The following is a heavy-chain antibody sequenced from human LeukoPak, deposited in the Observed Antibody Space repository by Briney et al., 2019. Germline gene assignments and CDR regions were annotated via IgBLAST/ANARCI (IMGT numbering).Heavy chain of an antibody. CDR3: AREDGVPDCFDY. J-gene: IGHJ4*01. V-gene: IGHV3-30*04. D-gene: IGHD3-3*01. CDR1: GFTFSSYA. CDR2: ISYDGSNK. Sequence: PGRSLRLSCAASGFTFSSYAMHWVRQAPGKGLEWVAVISYDGSNKYYADSVKGRFTISRDNSKNTLYLQMNSLRAEDTAVYYCAREDGVPDCFDYWGHGTLVTVYS.